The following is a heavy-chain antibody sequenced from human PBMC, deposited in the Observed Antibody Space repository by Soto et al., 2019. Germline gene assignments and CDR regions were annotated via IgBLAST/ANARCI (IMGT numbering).Heavy chain of an antibody. CDR3: ARYDILCSGGSCYGVPMDV. D-gene: IGHD2-15*01. V-gene: IGHV3-66*01. CDR2: IQSGGTT. Sequence: EVQLVESGGGLVQPGGSLRLSCAASGFTVSSKYMSWVRQAPGKGLEWVSLIQSGGTTYYADSVKGIFTISRDSSKNMLHLQMSILRAEDTAVYYCARYDILCSGGSCYGVPMDVCGKGTTVTVSS. J-gene: IGHJ6*03. CDR1: GFTVSSKY.